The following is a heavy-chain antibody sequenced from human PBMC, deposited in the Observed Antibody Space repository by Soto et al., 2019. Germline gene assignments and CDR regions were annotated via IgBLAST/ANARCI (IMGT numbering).Heavy chain of an antibody. D-gene: IGHD6-13*01. CDR2: INHSGST. J-gene: IGHJ6*02. CDR1: GGSFSGYY. Sequence: PSETLSLTCAVYGGSFSGYYWSWIRQPPGKGLEWIGEINHSGSTNYNPSLKSRVTISVDTSKNQFSLKLSSVTAADTAVYYCARGSMQLVSYYYYGMDVWAQGTTVTVSS. V-gene: IGHV4-34*01. CDR3: ARGSMQLVSYYYYGMDV.